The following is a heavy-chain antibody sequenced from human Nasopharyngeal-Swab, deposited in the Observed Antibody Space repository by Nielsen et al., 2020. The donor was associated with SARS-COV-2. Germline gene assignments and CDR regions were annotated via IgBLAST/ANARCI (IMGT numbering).Heavy chain of an antibody. J-gene: IGHJ6*03. V-gene: IGHV3-30*02. Sequence: GESLKISCAASGFTFSSYGMHWVRQAPGKGLEWVAFIRYDGFNQHYADSVKGRFTISRDSFKNTLDLQLNSQRAEDTAVYYCAKDHKMDSGGGVGYMDVWGKGTTVTVSS. CDR2: IRYDGFNQ. CDR1: GFTFSSYG. D-gene: IGHD3-16*01. CDR3: AKDHKMDSGGGVGYMDV.